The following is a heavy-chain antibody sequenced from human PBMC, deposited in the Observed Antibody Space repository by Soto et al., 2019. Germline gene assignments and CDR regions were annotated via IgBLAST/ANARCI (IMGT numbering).Heavy chain of an antibody. Sequence: SETLSLTCIVSGSSISPFYWSWIRQPPGKGLEWIGNIYYSGSTNYNPPLKSRVTISVDTSKRQFSLNLYSMTAADTAVYYCSRVGGYYGDYPNFDYWGQGTRVTVSS. J-gene: IGHJ4*02. V-gene: IGHV4-59*01. CDR1: GSSISPFY. CDR3: SRVGGYYGDYPNFDY. CDR2: IYYSGST. D-gene: IGHD4-17*01.